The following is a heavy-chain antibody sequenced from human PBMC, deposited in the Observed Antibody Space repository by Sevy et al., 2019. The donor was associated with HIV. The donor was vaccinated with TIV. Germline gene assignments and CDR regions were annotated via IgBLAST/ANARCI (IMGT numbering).Heavy chain of an antibody. CDR1: TFTLSSYA. CDR3: ARSQTHIVADFFDY. V-gene: IGHV3-30*04. CDR2: ISFDGSIH. J-gene: IGHJ4*02. D-gene: IGHD2-21*01. Sequence: GGSLRLSCAASTFTLSSYAMHWVRQAPGKGLEWVAVISFDGSIHSYADSVKGRFTISRDNSKNTLYLQMNSLTAEDTAVYYCARSQTHIVADFFDYWCQGTLVTVSS.